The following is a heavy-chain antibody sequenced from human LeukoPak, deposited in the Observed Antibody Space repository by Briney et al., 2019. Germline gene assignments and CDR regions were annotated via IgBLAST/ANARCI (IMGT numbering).Heavy chain of an antibody. J-gene: IGHJ4*02. CDR2: ISSSGSTI. V-gene: IGHV3-11*01. CDR3: ARDGGYSNSWTDY. CDR1: GFTFSDYY. D-gene: IGHD6-13*01. Sequence: GGPLRLSCAASGFTFSDYYMNWIRQAPGKGLEWVSHISSSGSTIYYADSVKGRFTISRDNAKNSLYLQMNSLRDEDTAVYYCARDGGYSNSWTDYWGQGTLVTVSS.